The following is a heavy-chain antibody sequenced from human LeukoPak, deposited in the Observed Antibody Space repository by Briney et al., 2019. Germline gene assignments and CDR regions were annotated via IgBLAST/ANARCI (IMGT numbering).Heavy chain of an antibody. J-gene: IGHJ4*02. CDR3: AKGSLMVSTAFFDY. V-gene: IGHV3-23*01. Sequence: GGSLRLSCAASGFTFSSYAMSWARQAPGKGLEWVSTIHGSGGTTYYADSVKGRFTISRDNSKNTLYLQMNSLRAEDTAVYYCAKGSLMVSTAFFDYWGQGTLVTVSS. D-gene: IGHD5/OR15-5a*01. CDR1: GFTFSSYA. CDR2: IHGSGGTT.